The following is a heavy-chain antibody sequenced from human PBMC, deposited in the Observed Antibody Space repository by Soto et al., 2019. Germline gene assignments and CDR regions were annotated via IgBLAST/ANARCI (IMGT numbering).Heavy chain of an antibody. CDR3: ARDWDFWSGYYGYGMDV. Sequence: QVQLVQSGAEVKKPGSSVKVSCQASGGTFSSYAISWVRQAPGQGLEWMGGIIPIFGTANYAQKFQGRVTITADESTSTAYMELSSLRSEDTAVYCCARDWDFWSGYYGYGMDVWGQGTTVTVSS. V-gene: IGHV1-69*01. J-gene: IGHJ6*02. CDR1: GGTFSSYA. CDR2: IIPIFGTA. D-gene: IGHD3-3*01.